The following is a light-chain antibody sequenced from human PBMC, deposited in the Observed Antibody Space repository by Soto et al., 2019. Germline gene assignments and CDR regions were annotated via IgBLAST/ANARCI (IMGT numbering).Light chain of an antibody. Sequence: EIVLTQSPVTLSLSPGQRATLFCRAGQSVSTYLAWYQQKPGQAPRLLIYDASNRATGIPARFSGSGSGTDFTLTISSLEPEDFAVYFCQQRSNWPLTFGGGTKVEIK. CDR2: DAS. V-gene: IGKV3-11*01. J-gene: IGKJ4*01. CDR1: QSVSTY. CDR3: QQRSNWPLT.